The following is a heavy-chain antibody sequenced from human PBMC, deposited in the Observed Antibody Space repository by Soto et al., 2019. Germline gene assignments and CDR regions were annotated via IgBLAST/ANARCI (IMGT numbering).Heavy chain of an antibody. Sequence: GGSLRLSCAASGFTFSSYEMNWVRQAPGKGLEWVSYISSSGSTIYYADSVKGRFTISRDNAKNSLYLQVNSLRAEDTAVYYCARDIGVSYYYYYGMDVWGQGTTVTVSS. CDR1: GFTFSSYE. J-gene: IGHJ6*02. CDR2: ISSSGSTI. V-gene: IGHV3-48*03. CDR3: ARDIGVSYYYYYGMDV. D-gene: IGHD1-26*01.